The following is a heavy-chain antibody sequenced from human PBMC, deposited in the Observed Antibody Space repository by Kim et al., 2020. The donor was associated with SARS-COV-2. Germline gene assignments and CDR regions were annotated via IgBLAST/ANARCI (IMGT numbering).Heavy chain of an antibody. CDR1: GFTFSNAW. Sequence: GGSLRLSCAASGFTFSNAWMSWVRQAPGKGLEWVGRIKSKTDGGTTDYAAPVKGRFTISRDDSKNTLYLQMNSLKTEDTAVYYCTTGLGGIAAASQPGNYYYGMDVWGQGTTVTVAS. CDR2: IKSKTDGGTT. V-gene: IGHV3-15*01. D-gene: IGHD6-13*01. J-gene: IGHJ6*02. CDR3: TTGLGGIAAASQPGNYYYGMDV.